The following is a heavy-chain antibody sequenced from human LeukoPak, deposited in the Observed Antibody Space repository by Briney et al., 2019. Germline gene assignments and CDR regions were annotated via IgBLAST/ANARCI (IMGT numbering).Heavy chain of an antibody. D-gene: IGHD4-17*01. CDR2: IYHSGST. Sequence: SETLSLTCAVSGGSISSGGYSWSWIRQPPGKGLEWIGYIYHSGSTYYNPSLKSRVTISVDRSKNQFSLKLSSVTAADTAVYYCASGDYGLRYFDYWGQGTLVTVSS. CDR3: ASGDYGLRYFDY. J-gene: IGHJ4*02. V-gene: IGHV4-30-2*01. CDR1: GGSISSGGYS.